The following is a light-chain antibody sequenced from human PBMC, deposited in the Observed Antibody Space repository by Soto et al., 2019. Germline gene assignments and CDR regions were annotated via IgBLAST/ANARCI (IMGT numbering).Light chain of an antibody. CDR3: QQRHNWPPLT. CDR1: QNIGIS. J-gene: IGKJ4*01. V-gene: IGKV3-11*01. Sequence: EIVLTQSPATLSLSPGERATLSCRASQNIGISLAWYQQKPDQAPRLLIYDASNRATGIPARFSGSGSGTDFTLTIRSLETEDFALYYCQQRHNWPPLTFGGGTKVEIK. CDR2: DAS.